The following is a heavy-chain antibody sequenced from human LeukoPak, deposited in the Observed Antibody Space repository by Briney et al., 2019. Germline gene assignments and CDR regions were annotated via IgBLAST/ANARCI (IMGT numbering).Heavy chain of an antibody. V-gene: IGHV4-4*02. D-gene: IGHD3-10*01. Sequence: SGTLSLTCGVSGGSISSSNWWSWVRQPPGKGLEWIGEIYRSGSTNYNPSLKSRVTISVDTSKNQFSLKLSSVTAADTAVYYCARDRYYDSGSYYNWGQGTLVTVSS. CDR1: GGSISSSNW. CDR3: ARDRYYDSGSYYN. CDR2: IYRSGST. J-gene: IGHJ4*02.